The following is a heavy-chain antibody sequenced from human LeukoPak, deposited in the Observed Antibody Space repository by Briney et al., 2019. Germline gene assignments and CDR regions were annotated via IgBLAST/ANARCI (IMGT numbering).Heavy chain of an antibody. D-gene: IGHD3-10*01. J-gene: IGHJ6*02. CDR1: GGTFSSYA. CDR2: IIPIFGTA. CDR3: ARYYYGSGSYYYGMDV. V-gene: IGHV1-69*05. Sequence: AASVKVSCKASGGTFSSYAISWVRQAPGQGLEWMGGIIPIFGTANYAQKLQGRVTMTTDTSTSTAYMELRSLRSDDTAVYYCARYYYGSGSYYYGMDVWGQGTTVTVSS.